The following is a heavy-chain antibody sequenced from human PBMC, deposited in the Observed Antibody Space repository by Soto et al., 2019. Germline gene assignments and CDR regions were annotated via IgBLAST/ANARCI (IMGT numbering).Heavy chain of an antibody. J-gene: IGHJ6*02. CDR1: GYTFTGYY. CDR2: INPNSGGT. D-gene: IGHD2-15*01. CDR3: EGEIVVVVAATGVGYYYGMDV. V-gene: IGHV1-2*02. Sequence: ASVKVSCKASGYTFTGYYMHWVRQAPGQGLEWMGWINPNSGGTNYAQKFQGRGTMTRDTSISTAYMELSRLRSDDTAVYYCEGEIVVVVAATGVGYYYGMDVWGQGTTVTVSS.